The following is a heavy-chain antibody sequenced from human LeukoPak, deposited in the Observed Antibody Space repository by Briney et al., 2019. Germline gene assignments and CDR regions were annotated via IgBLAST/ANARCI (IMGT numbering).Heavy chain of an antibody. D-gene: IGHD6-19*01. J-gene: IGHJ4*02. CDR3: ASASGYSSGWYPIDY. CDR1: GGSISSYY. Sequence: SETLSLTCTVSGGSISSYYWSWIRQPPGKGLEWIGYIYYSGSTNYNPSLKSRVTISVDTSKNQFSLKLSSVTAADTAVYYCASASGYSSGWYPIDYWGQGTLVTVSS. CDR2: IYYSGST. V-gene: IGHV4-59*01.